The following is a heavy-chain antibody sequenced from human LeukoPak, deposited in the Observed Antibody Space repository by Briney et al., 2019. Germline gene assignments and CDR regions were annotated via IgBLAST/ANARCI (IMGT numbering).Heavy chain of an antibody. J-gene: IGHJ4*02. V-gene: IGHV4-38-2*02. CDR1: GFSISSAYH. D-gene: IGHD1-1*01. CDR2: ISHTGVT. Sequence: SETLSFTCSVSGFSISSAYHWGWIRQPPGGRLEWIGSISHTGVTYYNPSFKSQLTISLDTSKDQFSLQLTSVTAADTAMYYCARDDTGFEYWGQGIVVTVSS. CDR3: ARDDTGFEY.